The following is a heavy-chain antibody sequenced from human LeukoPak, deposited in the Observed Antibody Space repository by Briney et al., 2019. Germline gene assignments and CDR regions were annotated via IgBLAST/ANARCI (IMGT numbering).Heavy chain of an antibody. D-gene: IGHD6-13*01. Sequence: GGSLRLSCAASGFTFSSYAMHWVRQAPGKGLEWVALISYDGSSNYYAESVKGRFTISRDNSKNTLYLQMNSLRAEDTAVYYCARGKTGGHSSIWYYFDYWGQGTLVTVSS. CDR3: ARGKTGGHSSIWYYFDY. V-gene: IGHV3-30-3*01. CDR2: ISYDGSSN. CDR1: GFTFSSYA. J-gene: IGHJ4*02.